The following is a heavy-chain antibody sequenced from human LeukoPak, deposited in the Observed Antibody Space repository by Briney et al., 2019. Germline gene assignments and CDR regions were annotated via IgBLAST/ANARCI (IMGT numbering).Heavy chain of an antibody. CDR1: GFTFSSYW. CDR2: INSDGSTT. J-gene: IGHJ4*02. D-gene: IGHD4-11*01. Sequence: GGSLRLSCAASGFTFSSYWMHWVRQAPGKGLVWVSRINSDGSTTSYADSVKGRITISRDNAKNTLYLQMNSLRAEDTAVYYCASSKTVTTNWYWGQGTLVTVSS. CDR3: ASSKTVTTNWY. V-gene: IGHV3-74*01.